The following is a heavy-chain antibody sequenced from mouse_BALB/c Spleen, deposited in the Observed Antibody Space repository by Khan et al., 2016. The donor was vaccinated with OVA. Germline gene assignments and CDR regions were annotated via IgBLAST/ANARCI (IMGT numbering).Heavy chain of an antibody. CDR3: ARTARIKY. D-gene: IGHD1-2*01. V-gene: IGHV3-2*02. Sequence: QLEESGPGLVKPSQSLSLTCTVTGYSITSGYGWNWIRQFPGNKLEWMGYISYSGSTNYNPPLKSRISITRNTSKNQFLLQLNSVTTEDTATYYCARTARIKYWGQGTTLTVSS. CDR2: ISYSGST. J-gene: IGHJ2*01. CDR1: GYSITSGYG.